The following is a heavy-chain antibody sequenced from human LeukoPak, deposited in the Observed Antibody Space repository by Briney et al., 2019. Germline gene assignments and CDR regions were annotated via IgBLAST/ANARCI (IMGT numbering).Heavy chain of an antibody. Sequence: SETLSLTCTVSGRSISSYYWTWIRQPPGKGLEWIGYISYSGTSNYNPSLKSRVTISVDMSKNQFSLKLSSVTAADTAVYSCARHYYSSGSYYSRSYYYGMDVWGQGTSVTVSS. J-gene: IGHJ6*02. D-gene: IGHD3-10*01. CDR2: ISYSGTS. CDR1: GRSISSYY. CDR3: ARHYYSSGSYYSRSYYYGMDV. V-gene: IGHV4-59*08.